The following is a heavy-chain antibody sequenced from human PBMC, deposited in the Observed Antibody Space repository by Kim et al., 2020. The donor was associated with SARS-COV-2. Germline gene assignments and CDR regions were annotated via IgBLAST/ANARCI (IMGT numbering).Heavy chain of an antibody. CDR3: ARGITIFGVVIIQKAGGTHNWFDP. D-gene: IGHD3-3*01. CDR2: INHSGST. CDR1: GGSFSGYY. V-gene: IGHV4-34*01. J-gene: IGHJ5*02. Sequence: SETLSLTCAVYGGSFSGYYWSWIRQPPGKGLEWIGEINHSGSTNYNPSFKSRVTISVVTSKNQFSLKLSSVTAADTAVYYCARGITIFGVVIIQKAGGTHNWFDPWGQGTLVTVSS.